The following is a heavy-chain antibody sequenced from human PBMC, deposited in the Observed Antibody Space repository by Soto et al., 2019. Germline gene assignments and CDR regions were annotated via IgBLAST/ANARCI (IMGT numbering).Heavy chain of an antibody. D-gene: IGHD3-3*01. V-gene: IGHV1-2*02. J-gene: IGHJ3*02. Sequence: QLHLVQSGAVVKKPGASVTVSCSASGYPVTAYYMHWVRQAPGRGLEWMGGINPATGAAKYTQTSQGRVTMTRETSSSTVFMELSGPTSEDPAVFYWSRGGGVGVAGSAAFDMWGQGTLVTVSS. CDR3: SRGGGVGVAGSAAFDM. CDR2: INPATGAA. CDR1: GYPVTAYY.